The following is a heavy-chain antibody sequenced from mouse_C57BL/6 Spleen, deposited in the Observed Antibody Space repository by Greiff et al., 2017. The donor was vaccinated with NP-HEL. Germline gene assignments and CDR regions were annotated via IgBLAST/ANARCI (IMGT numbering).Heavy chain of an antibody. CDR2: IDPEDGAT. CDR1: GFNIKDYY. J-gene: IGHJ3*01. D-gene: IGHD1-1*01. CDR3: TSLYYYGSSYGFAY. Sequence: VQLQQSGAELVRPGASVKLSCTASGFNIKDYYMHWVKQRPEQGLEWIGRIDPEDGATEYAPKFQGKATMTADTSSNTAYLQLSSLTSDDTSVYYCTSLYYYGSSYGFAYWGQGTLVTVSA. V-gene: IGHV14-1*01.